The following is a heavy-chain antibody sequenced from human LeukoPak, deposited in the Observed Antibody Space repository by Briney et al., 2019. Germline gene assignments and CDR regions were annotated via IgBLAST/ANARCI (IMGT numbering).Heavy chain of an antibody. CDR2: IYHSGST. J-gene: IGHJ4*02. CDR3: ARGDSSGYYYPPYFDY. D-gene: IGHD3-22*01. CDR1: GGSISSGGYS. V-gene: IGHV4-30-2*01. Sequence: SETLSLTCAVSGGSISSGGYSWSWIRQPPGKGLEWIGYIYHSGSTYYNPSLKGRVTISVDRSKDQFSLKLSSVTAADTAVYYCARGDSSGYYYPPYFDYWGQGTLVTVSS.